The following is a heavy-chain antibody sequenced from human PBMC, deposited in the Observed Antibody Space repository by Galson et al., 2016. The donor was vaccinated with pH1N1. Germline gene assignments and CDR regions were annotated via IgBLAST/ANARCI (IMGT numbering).Heavy chain of an antibody. J-gene: IGHJ3*01. D-gene: IGHD2/OR15-2a*01. V-gene: IGHV3-23*01. CDR3: AKSFYASPGYILKGPFDV. CDR1: GFTFNNYA. CDR2: IGGSGGDT. Sequence: SLRLSCAASGFTFNNYAMSWVRQAPGKGLEWVATIGGSGGDTYSAASVKGRLPISKDDSRKTVYLQMSRLIAENPAVYYCAKSFYASPGYILKGPFDVWGQGTMVAVSS.